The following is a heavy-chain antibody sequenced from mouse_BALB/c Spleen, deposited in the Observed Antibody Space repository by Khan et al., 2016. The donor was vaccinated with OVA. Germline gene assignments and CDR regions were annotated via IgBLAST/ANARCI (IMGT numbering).Heavy chain of an antibody. CDR3: ARPFYHGSRDDTMDA. J-gene: IGHJ4*01. CDR2: IYPGSGNT. CDR1: GYTFTNYW. Sequence: QVQLKQSGAELVRPGTSVKMSCKAAGYTFTNYWIGWVKQRPGHGLEWIGDIYPGSGNTNYNEKFRGKATLTADTSSSTAYMQLNSLTSEDSAIYYCARPFYHGSRDDTMDAWGQGTSVTVSS. D-gene: IGHD1-1*01. V-gene: IGHV1-63*02.